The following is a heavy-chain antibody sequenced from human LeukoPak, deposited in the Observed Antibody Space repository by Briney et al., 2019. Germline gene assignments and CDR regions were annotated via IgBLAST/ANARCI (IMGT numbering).Heavy chain of an antibody. CDR3: ARVQKSRKSVASAVDC. Sequence: GGSLRLSCAASGFTFDDYAMHWVRQAPGKGLEWVSGISWNSGSIGYADSVKGRFTISRDNAKNSLYLQMNSLRAEDTALYYCARVQKSRKSVASAVDCWGQGTVVIVSS. D-gene: IGHD5-12*01. V-gene: IGHV3-9*01. CDR1: GFTFDDYA. J-gene: IGHJ4*02. CDR2: ISWNSGSI.